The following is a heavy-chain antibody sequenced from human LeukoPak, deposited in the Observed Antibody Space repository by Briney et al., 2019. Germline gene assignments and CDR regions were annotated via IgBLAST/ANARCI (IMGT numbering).Heavy chain of an antibody. CDR3: TKGMATIRRHVDS. CDR1: GFSFSDCA. Sequence: GGSLRLSCAASGFSFSDCAMSWVRQAPGRGLEWVSSISGSAGSTYYADSMKGRFTISRDNPKNTLHLEMNSLRAEDTAIYYCTKGMATIRRHVDSWGQGTLVTVSS. CDR2: ISGSAGST. V-gene: IGHV3-23*01. D-gene: IGHD5-24*01. J-gene: IGHJ4*02.